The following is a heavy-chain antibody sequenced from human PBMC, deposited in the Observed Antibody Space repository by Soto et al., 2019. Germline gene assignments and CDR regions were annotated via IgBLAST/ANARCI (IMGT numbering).Heavy chain of an antibody. J-gene: IGHJ4*02. Sequence: VQLVESGGTLVQPGESLRLSCTVSGFTFDAFWMTWVRQAPGKGLEWVANIKQDGSKQYYVDSVKGRFTISRDNAKSSLYLPVNSLGVEDTAVYYCARGGYDFGGEDYWGQGTLVTVSS. CDR3: ARGGYDFGGEDY. V-gene: IGHV3-7*01. CDR1: GFTFDAFW. CDR2: IKQDGSKQ. D-gene: IGHD3-3*01.